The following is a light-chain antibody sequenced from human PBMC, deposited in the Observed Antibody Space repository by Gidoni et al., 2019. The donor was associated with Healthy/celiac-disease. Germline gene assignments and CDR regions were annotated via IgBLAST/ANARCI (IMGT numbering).Light chain of an antibody. CDR1: NIGSKS. CDR2: DDS. V-gene: IGLV3-21*02. CDR3: QVWDSSSDPFVV. Sequence: SYVLPHPPSLSVAPGQTARITCGGNNIGSKSVHWYQQKPGQAPVLVVYDDSDRPSGIPERFSGSNSGNTATLTISRVEAGDEADYYCQVWDSSSDPFVVFGGGTKLTVL. J-gene: IGLJ2*01.